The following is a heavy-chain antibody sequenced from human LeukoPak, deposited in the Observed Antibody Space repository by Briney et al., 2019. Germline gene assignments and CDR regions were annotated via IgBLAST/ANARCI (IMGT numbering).Heavy chain of an antibody. J-gene: IGHJ4*02. CDR1: GGSFSGYY. CDR3: ARHVVMATIGDFDY. CDR2: INHSGST. D-gene: IGHD5-24*01. V-gene: IGHV4-34*01. Sequence: SETLSLTCAVYGGSFSGYYWSWIRQPPGKGLEWIGEINHSGSTNYNPSLKSRVTISVDTSKNQFSLKLSSVTAADTAVYYCARHVVMATIGDFDYWGQGTLVTVSS.